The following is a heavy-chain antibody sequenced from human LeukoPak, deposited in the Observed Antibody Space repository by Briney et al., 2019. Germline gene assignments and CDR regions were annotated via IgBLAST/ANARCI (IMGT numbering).Heavy chain of an antibody. Sequence: ASVKVSCKASGYTFTRYGVSWVRQAPGQGLEWMGWISAYNGNTNYAQKLQGRVTMTTDTSTSTAYMELRSLRSDDTAVYYCARDSVFWSAYGYNYFDPWGQGTLVTVSS. CDR1: GYTFTRYG. D-gene: IGHD3-3*01. CDR3: ARDSVFWSAYGYNYFDP. CDR2: ISAYNGNT. V-gene: IGHV1-18*01. J-gene: IGHJ5*02.